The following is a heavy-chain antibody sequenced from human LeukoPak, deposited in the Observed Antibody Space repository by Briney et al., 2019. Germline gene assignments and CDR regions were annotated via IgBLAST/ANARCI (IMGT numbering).Heavy chain of an antibody. CDR1: GFTFSSYD. D-gene: IGHD2-2*01. CDR3: ARAPGYCSSTSCYSDAFDI. Sequence: GGSLRLSCAASGFTFSSYDMHWVRQAPGKGLVWVSRINTDGSSTSYADSVKGRFTISRDNAKNTLYLQMNSLRAEDTAVYYCARAPGYCSSTSCYSDAFDIWGQGTMVTVSS. J-gene: IGHJ3*02. V-gene: IGHV3-74*01. CDR2: INTDGSST.